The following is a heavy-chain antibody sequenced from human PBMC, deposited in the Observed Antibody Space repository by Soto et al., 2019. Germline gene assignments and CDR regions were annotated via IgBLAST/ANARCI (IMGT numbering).Heavy chain of an antibody. Sequence: GASVEVCCKASGYTFTSYDIKWVRQATGQGLEWMGWMNPNSGNTGYAQKFQGRVTMTRNTSISTAYMELSSLRSEDTAVYYCARDPRQEGPKDYWGQGTLVTVSS. CDR2: MNPNSGNT. V-gene: IGHV1-8*01. CDR1: GYTFTSYD. J-gene: IGHJ4*02. CDR3: ARDPRQEGPKDY.